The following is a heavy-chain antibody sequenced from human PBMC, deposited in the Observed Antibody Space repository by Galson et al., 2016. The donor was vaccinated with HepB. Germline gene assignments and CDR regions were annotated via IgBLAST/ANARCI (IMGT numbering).Heavy chain of an antibody. J-gene: IGHJ4*02. V-gene: IGHV1-18*01. CDR3: TREVKD. D-gene: IGHD3-22*01. Sequence: SVKVSCKASGYSFTTFAINWVRQAPGQGLQWMGSISPYNGDTNYAQKFQGRITITAHTSTRTAYMELRRLTSDHSAIYYCTREVKDWGPGTLVTVSS. CDR1: GYSFTTFA. CDR2: ISPYNGDT.